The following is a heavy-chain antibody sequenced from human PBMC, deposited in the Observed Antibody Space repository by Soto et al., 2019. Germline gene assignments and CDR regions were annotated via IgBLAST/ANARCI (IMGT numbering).Heavy chain of an antibody. CDR1: GFTFTSYA. Sequence: GGSLRLSCAVSGFTFTSYAMTWVRQAPGKGLEWVSAISGSGGSEFYADSVKGRFTISRDNSKNTLYLQMKSLRAEDTALYYCAKGDTKMITDYYAMDVWGPGTPVTVYS. V-gene: IGHV3-23*01. J-gene: IGHJ6*02. CDR3: AKGDTKMITDYYAMDV. CDR2: ISGSGGSE. D-gene: IGHD3-16*01.